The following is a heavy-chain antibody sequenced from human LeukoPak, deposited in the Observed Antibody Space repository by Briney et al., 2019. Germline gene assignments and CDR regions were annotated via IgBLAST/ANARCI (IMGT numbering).Heavy chain of an antibody. CDR1: GYTFTGYY. Sequence: ASVKVSGKASGYTFTGYYMHWVRQAPGQGLEWMGWINPNSGGTNYAQKFQGRVTMTRDTSISTAYMELSRLRSDDTAVYYCARGPVLLWFGELYDYWGQGTPVTVSS. J-gene: IGHJ4*02. V-gene: IGHV1-2*02. CDR2: INPNSGGT. D-gene: IGHD3-10*01. CDR3: ARGPVLLWFGELYDY.